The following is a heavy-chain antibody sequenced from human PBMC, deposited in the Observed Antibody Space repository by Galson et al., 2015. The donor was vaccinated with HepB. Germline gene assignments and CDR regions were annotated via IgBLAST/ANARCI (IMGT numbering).Heavy chain of an antibody. J-gene: IGHJ4*02. D-gene: IGHD2-2*01. CDR1: GFTFSSYA. V-gene: IGHV3-23*01. CDR2: ISGNGGST. Sequence: SLRLSCAASGFTFSSYAMSWVRQAPGKGLEWVSAISGNGGSTDYADSVEGRFTISRDNSKNTLYLQMNSLGAEDTAVYYCAKDAAMDSIELYYFDYWGQGTLVTVSS. CDR3: AKDAAMDSIELYYFDY.